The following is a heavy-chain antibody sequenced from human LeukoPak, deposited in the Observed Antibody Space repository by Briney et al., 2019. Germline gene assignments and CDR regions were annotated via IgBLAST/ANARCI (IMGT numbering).Heavy chain of an antibody. Sequence: GGSLTLSCAASGFTFSDYNMRWIRQAPGKGLEWVSSISRSGSTKYYAGSVKGRFTIPRDNAKNSLFLQMNRLRAEDTAVYYCARVLRYCSGGNCYSGGLGYMDVWGKGTTVTISS. V-gene: IGHV3-11*01. J-gene: IGHJ6*03. CDR1: GFTFSDYN. CDR2: ISRSGSTK. CDR3: ARVLRYCSGGNCYSGGLGYMDV. D-gene: IGHD2-15*01.